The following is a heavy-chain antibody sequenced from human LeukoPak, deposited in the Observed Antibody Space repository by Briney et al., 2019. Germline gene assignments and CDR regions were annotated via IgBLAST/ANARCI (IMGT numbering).Heavy chain of an antibody. J-gene: IGHJ4*02. CDR2: INPNTGGT. V-gene: IGHV1-2*02. CDR3: ARSRTGSGFLFDY. CDR1: GYAFTGYY. Sequence: ASVKVSCKASGYAFTGYYMHWVRQAPGQGLEWMGWINPNTGGTNYAQKFQGRVTMTRDTSISTAYMELSRLRSDDTAVYYCARSRTGSGFLFDYWGQGTLVTVSS. D-gene: IGHD3-10*01.